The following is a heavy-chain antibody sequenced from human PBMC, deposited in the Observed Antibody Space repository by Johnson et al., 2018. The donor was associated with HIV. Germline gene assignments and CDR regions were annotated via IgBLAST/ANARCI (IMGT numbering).Heavy chain of an antibody. Sequence: QVQLVESGGGVGQPGRSLKVPCAASGFTFSSYAMHWVRQAPGKGLEWVAVISYDGSNKYYADSVKGRFTISRDNSKNTLYLQMNSLRAEDTAVYYCARVTLVLDIWGQGTMVTVSS. CDR1: GFTFSSYA. D-gene: IGHD4-23*01. CDR3: ARVTLVLDI. CDR2: ISYDGSNK. V-gene: IGHV3-30*04. J-gene: IGHJ3*02.